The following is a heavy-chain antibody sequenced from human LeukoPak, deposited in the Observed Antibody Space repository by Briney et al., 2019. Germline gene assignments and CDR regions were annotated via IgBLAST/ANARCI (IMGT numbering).Heavy chain of an antibody. CDR1: GFTFSNFG. Sequence: GGSLRLSCAASGFTFSNFGMSWGRQAPGKGLEWVSSINTSGDYLFIADSVKGRFAISRDNGNNSLYLHMHSLRAEDTAVYYCAKDLGYYDFWGGSNPFDFWGQGTLVTVS. D-gene: IGHD3-3*01. J-gene: IGHJ4*02. V-gene: IGHV3-21*06. CDR3: AKDLGYYDFWGGSNPFDF. CDR2: INTSGDYL.